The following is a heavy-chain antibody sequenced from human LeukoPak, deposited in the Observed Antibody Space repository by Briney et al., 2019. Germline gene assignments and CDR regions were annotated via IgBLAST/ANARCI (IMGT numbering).Heavy chain of an antibody. CDR1: GGSISSYY. CDR3: ARVPRGSSAFDI. Sequence: SETLSLTCTVPGGSISSYYWSWIRQPPGKGLERSGYIYYSGSTNYNPSLKSRVTISVDTSKNQFSLKLSSVTAADTAVYYCARVPRGSSAFDIWGQGTMVTVSS. V-gene: IGHV4-59*01. J-gene: IGHJ3*02. D-gene: IGHD3-10*01. CDR2: IYYSGST.